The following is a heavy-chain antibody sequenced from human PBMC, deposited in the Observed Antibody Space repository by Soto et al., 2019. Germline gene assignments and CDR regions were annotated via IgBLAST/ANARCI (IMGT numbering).Heavy chain of an antibody. CDR3: AKETYSGPLDY. J-gene: IGHJ4*02. CDR1: GFTFSSYG. V-gene: IGHV3-30*18. CDR2: ISYDGSNK. Sequence: QVQLVESGGGVVQPGRSLRLSCAASGFTFSSYGMHWVRQAPGKGLEWVAVISYDGSNKYYADSVKGRFTISRDNSKNTQYLQMNSLRAEDTAGYYCAKETYSGPLDYWGQGTLVTVSS. D-gene: IGHD2-15*01.